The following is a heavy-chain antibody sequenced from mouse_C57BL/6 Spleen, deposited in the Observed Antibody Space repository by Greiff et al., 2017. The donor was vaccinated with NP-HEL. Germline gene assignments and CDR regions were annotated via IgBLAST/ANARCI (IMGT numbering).Heavy chain of an antibody. CDR2: IDPSDSYT. J-gene: IGHJ1*03. V-gene: IGHV1-69*01. D-gene: IGHD1-3*01. Sequence: QVQLQQPGAELVMPGASVKLSCKASGYTFTSYWMHWVKQRPGQGLEWIGEIDPSDSYTNYNQKFKGKSTLTVDKSSSTAYMQLSSLTSEDSAVYYCARRVNYCWYFDVWGTGATVTVSS. CDR3: ARRVNYCWYFDV. CDR1: GYTFTSYW.